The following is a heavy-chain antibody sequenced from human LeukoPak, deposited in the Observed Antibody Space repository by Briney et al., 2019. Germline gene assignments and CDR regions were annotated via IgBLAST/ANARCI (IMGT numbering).Heavy chain of an antibody. D-gene: IGHD6-13*01. V-gene: IGHV4-61*05. CDR2: IYYSGST. Sequence: SETLSLTCTVSGGSISGSSYFWGWIRQPPGKGLEWIGYIYYSGSTNYNPSLKSRVTISVDTSKNQFFLKLSSVTAADTAVYYCVRIAAAGRSDAFDIWGQGTMVTVSS. CDR3: VRIAAAGRSDAFDI. CDR1: GGSISGSSYF. J-gene: IGHJ3*02.